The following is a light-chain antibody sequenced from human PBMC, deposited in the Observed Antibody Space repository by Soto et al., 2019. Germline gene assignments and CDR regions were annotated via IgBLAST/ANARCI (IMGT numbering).Light chain of an antibody. CDR1: SINY. J-gene: IGLJ1*01. Sequence: QSALTQPASVSGSPGQSITISCTGTSINYVSWYQQYPGKAPKLMIYEVSNRPSGVSNRFSGSKSDNTASLTISGLQAEDEGDYYFISYTSRSTFVFGTGTKLTVL. CDR3: ISYTSRSTFV. CDR2: EVS. V-gene: IGLV2-14*01.